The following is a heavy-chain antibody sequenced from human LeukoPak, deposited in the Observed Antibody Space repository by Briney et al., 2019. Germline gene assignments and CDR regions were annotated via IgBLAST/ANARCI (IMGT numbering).Heavy chain of an antibody. CDR1: GGSISSGDYY. D-gene: IGHD3-22*01. Sequence: SETLSLTCTVSGGSISSGDYYWSWIRQPPGKGLEWIGYIYYSGSTYYNPSLKSRVTISVDTSKNQFSLKLSSVTAADTAVYYCARDTYYYDSSGYFDHWGQGTLVTVSS. CDR3: ARDTYYYDSSGYFDH. V-gene: IGHV4-30-4*01. J-gene: IGHJ4*02. CDR2: IYYSGST.